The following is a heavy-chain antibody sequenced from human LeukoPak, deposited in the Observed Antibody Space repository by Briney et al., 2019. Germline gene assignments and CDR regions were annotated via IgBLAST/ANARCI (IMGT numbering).Heavy chain of an antibody. CDR3: ARNAAYSSSWYWFDP. J-gene: IGHJ5*02. CDR2: IIPIFGTA. D-gene: IGHD6-13*01. Sequence: SVKVSCKASGGTFSSYAISWVRQAPGQGLEWMGGIIPIFGTANYAQKFQGRVTITADESTSTAYMELSSLRSEDTAVYYCARNAAYSSSWYWFDPWGQGTLATVSS. V-gene: IGHV1-69*13. CDR1: GGTFSSYA.